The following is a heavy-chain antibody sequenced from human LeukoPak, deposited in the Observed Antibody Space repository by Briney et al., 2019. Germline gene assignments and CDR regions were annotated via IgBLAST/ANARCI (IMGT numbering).Heavy chain of an antibody. Sequence: ASVKVSCKTSGYTFADYFIHWVRQAPGRGLEWMGRINANSGGTEYQQKFQDRVTVTRDTSISTAYVEVNWLISDDTAIYYCARDVSSTPNWEFDYWGQGTLVTVSS. CDR1: GYTFADYF. J-gene: IGHJ4*02. CDR2: INANSGGT. D-gene: IGHD1-26*01. V-gene: IGHV1-2*06. CDR3: ARDVSSTPNWEFDY.